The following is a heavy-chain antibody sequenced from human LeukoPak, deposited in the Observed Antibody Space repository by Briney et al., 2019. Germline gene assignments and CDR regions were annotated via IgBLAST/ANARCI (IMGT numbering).Heavy chain of an antibody. CDR3: ARVRVVWDLDDAFDV. V-gene: IGHV3-20*04. J-gene: IGHJ3*01. CDR2: INWNGGST. CDR1: GFTFDDYA. Sequence: GGSLRLSCAASGFTFDDYAMNWVRQAPGKGLEWVSGINWNGGSTDYADSVKGRFTISRDSAKNSLYPQMNSLRVEDTALYYCARVRVVWDLDDAFDVWGQGTMVTVSS. D-gene: IGHD1-26*01.